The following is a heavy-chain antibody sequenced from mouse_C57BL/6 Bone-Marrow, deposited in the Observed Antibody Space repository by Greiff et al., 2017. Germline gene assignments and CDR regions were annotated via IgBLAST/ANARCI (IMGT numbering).Heavy chain of an antibody. D-gene: IGHD2-3*01. CDR2: IWRGGST. CDR3: AKTPSYDGYYVFAY. CDR1: GFSLTSYG. V-gene: IGHV2-5*01. Sequence: VQLQESGPGLVQPSQSLSITCTVSGFSLTSYGVHWVRQSPGKGLEWLGVIWRGGSTDYNAAFMSRLSITKDNSKSQVFFKMNSLQADDTAIYYCAKTPSYDGYYVFAYWGQGTLVTVSA. J-gene: IGHJ3*01.